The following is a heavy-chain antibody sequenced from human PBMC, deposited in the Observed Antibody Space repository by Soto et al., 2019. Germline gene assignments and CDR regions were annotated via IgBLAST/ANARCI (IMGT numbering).Heavy chain of an antibody. V-gene: IGHV1-69*02. CDR2: IIPILGIA. J-gene: IGHJ4*02. CDR1: GGTFSSYT. CDR3: ARGSQQWLPLDY. D-gene: IGHD6-19*01. Sequence: QVQLVQSGAEVKKPGSSVKVSCKASGGTFSSYTISWVRQAPGQGLEWMGRIIPILGIANYAQKFQGRVTITADKSPSTAYMELSSLRSEDTAVYYCARGSQQWLPLDYWGQGTLVTVSS.